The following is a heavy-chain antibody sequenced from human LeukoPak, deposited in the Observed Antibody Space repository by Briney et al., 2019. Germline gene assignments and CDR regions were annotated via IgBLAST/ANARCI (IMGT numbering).Heavy chain of an antibody. CDR2: IYSSGST. V-gene: IGHV4-4*07. CDR1: GGSISSNY. J-gene: IGHJ6*03. D-gene: IGHD5-18*01. Sequence: SETLSLTCTVSGGSISSNYWTWIRQPAGKGLEWIGRIYSSGSTNYNPSLKSRVTMSVDTSKNQFSLKLSSVTAADTAVYYCARENVDTAMVTGYYYYYYMDVWGKGTTVTVSS. CDR3: ARENVDTAMVTGYYYYYYMDV.